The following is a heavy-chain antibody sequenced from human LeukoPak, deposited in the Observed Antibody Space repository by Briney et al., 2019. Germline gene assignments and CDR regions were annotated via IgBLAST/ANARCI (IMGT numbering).Heavy chain of an antibody. J-gene: IGHJ4*02. Sequence: SGTLSLTCTVSGGSISSSSYYWGWIRQPPGKGLEWIGSIYYSGSTYYNPSLKSRVTISVDTSKNQFSLKLSSVTAADTAVYYCARVGIAVAGTVFDYWGQGTLVTVSS. CDR1: GGSISSSSYY. CDR3: ARVGIAVAGTVFDY. CDR2: IYYSGST. V-gene: IGHV4-39*01. D-gene: IGHD6-19*01.